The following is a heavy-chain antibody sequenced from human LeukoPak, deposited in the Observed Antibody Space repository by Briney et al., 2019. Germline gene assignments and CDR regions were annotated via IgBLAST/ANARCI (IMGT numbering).Heavy chain of an antibody. J-gene: IGHJ4*02. Sequence: PGGSLRLSCAASGFNFRAYGMHWLRQAPGQGLEYVAAISADGGTTWHSNSVNGRFTISRDTSKNTLYLQMGRLKTEDTALYYCARGRRGPPFDYWGQGILVTVSS. CDR1: GFNFRAYG. CDR3: ARGRRGPPFDY. CDR2: ISADGGTT. D-gene: IGHD6-25*01. V-gene: IGHV3-64*01.